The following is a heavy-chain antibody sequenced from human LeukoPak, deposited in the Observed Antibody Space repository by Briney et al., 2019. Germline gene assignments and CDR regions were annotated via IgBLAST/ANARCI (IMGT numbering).Heavy chain of an antibody. CDR1: GFTFSSYE. D-gene: IGHD5-24*01. J-gene: IGHJ6*02. CDR2: ISSSDTTI. Sequence: GGSLRLSCTASGFTFSSYEMTWVRQAPGKGLEWVSNISSSDTTIHYADSVKGRFTISRDNARNSLYLQMNSLRAEDTAVYYCARSRRDNYYYYYGMDVWGQGTTVTVSS. V-gene: IGHV3-48*03. CDR3: ARSRRDNYYYYYGMDV.